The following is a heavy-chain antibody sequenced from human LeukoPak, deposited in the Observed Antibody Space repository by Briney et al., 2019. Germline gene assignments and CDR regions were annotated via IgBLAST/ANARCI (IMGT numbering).Heavy chain of an antibody. Sequence: GGSLRLSCSASGFTFSNYAMTWVRQAPGQGLEWVSTIGRSGDKTYYAASAKGRFTISRDNSKNTLYLQMNSLRAADTAIYYCARFCGPSTCYSGFDSWGQGTLVTVSS. V-gene: IGHV3-23*01. D-gene: IGHD2-15*01. CDR3: ARFCGPSTCYSGFDS. CDR2: IGRSGDKT. J-gene: IGHJ4*02. CDR1: GFTFSNYA.